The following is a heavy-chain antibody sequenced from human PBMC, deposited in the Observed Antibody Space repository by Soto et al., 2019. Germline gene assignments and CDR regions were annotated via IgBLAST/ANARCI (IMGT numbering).Heavy chain of an antibody. V-gene: IGHV1-24*01. CDR1: GYTLTELS. CDR3: AYPDCSGGSCYSGGMDV. CDR2: FDPEDGET. J-gene: IGHJ6*02. Sequence: ASVKVSCKASGYTLTELSMHWVRQAPGKGLEWMGGFDPEDGETIYAQKFQGRVTMTEDTSTDTAYMELSSLRSEDTAVYYCAYPDCSGGSCYSGGMDVWGQGTTVTVSS. D-gene: IGHD2-15*01.